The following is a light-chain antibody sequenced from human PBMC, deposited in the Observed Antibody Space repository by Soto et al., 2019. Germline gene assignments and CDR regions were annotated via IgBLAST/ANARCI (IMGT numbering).Light chain of an antibody. Sequence: QSVLTPPPAVSAAPGQKVTISCSGSSSNIGGNSVSWYQQLPGTAPKLLIYDDNKRPSGIPDRFSGSKSGTSATLGITGFQTGDEADYYCGSWDSSLSAYVFGTGTKATVL. J-gene: IGLJ1*01. CDR2: DDN. CDR3: GSWDSSLSAYV. CDR1: SSNIGGNS. V-gene: IGLV1-51*01.